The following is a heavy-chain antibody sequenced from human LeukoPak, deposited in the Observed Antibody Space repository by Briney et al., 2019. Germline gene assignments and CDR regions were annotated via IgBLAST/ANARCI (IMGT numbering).Heavy chain of an antibody. J-gene: IGHJ3*02. CDR2: IIPIFGTA. Sequence: ASVKVSCKASGGTFSSYAISWVRQAPGQGLEWMGGIIPIFGTANYAQKFQGRVTITADESTSTAYMELSSLRSEDTAVYYCARDSYSYGYVDAFDIWGQGTMVTVSS. CDR1: GGTFSSYA. CDR3: ARDSYSYGYVDAFDI. V-gene: IGHV1-69*13. D-gene: IGHD5-18*01.